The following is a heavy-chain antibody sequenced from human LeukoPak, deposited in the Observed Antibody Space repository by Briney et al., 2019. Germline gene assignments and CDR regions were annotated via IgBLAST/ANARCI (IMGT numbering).Heavy chain of an antibody. CDR2: IRASGTRT. D-gene: IGHD2-8*01. CDR3: AKDPLFCSNGVCPIYYFDY. J-gene: IGHJ4*02. V-gene: IGHV3-23*01. Sequence: PGGPLRLSCEASGFTFSNYAMSWVRQAPGKGLEWVSTIRASGTRTDYADSVKGRFTISRDNSKNTLYLQMNSLRAEDTAVYYCAKDPLFCSNGVCPIYYFDYWGQGTLVTVSS. CDR1: GFTFSNYA.